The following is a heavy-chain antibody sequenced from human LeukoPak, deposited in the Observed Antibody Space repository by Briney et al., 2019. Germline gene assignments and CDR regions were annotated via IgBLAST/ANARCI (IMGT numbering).Heavy chain of an antibody. D-gene: IGHD6-25*01. CDR3: ARGLDSSGDY. CDR2: INHRGST. J-gene: IGHJ4*02. Sequence: PSETLSLTCAVYGGSFSGYYWSWIRQPPGKGLEWIGEINHRGSTNYNPSLKSRVIISVDASRNQFSLKLNSVTAADTAVFYCARGLDSSGDYWGQGTLVTVSS. CDR1: GGSFSGYY. V-gene: IGHV4-34*01.